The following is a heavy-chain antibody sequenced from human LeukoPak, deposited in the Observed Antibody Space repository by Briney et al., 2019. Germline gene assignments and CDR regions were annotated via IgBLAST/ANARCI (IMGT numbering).Heavy chain of an antibody. J-gene: IGHJ4*02. V-gene: IGHV3-23*01. CDR2: ISGSGGST. CDR3: ARDWGARRLAYYDFFS. CDR1: GFTFSSYA. D-gene: IGHD3-3*01. Sequence: PGGSLRLSCAASGFTFSSYAMSWVRQAPGKGLEWVSAISGSGGSTYYADSVKGRFTISRDNAKNSLYLQMDSLRAEDTAVYYCARDWGARRLAYYDFFSWGQGTLVTVSS.